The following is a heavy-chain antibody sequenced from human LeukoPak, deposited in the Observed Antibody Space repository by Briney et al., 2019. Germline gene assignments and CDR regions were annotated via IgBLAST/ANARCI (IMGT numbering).Heavy chain of an antibody. CDR1: GFIFSNYG. Sequence: GRSLRLSCAASGFIFSNYGMHWVRQAPGKGLEWVSVISVSGGSTYYADSVKGRFTISSDNSKNTLYLQMDSLRAEDTAVYFCAKQSAGSSTWYSLHFDYWGQGTLVTVSS. CDR3: AKQSAGSSTWYSLHFDY. CDR2: ISVSGGST. J-gene: IGHJ4*02. D-gene: IGHD2-2*01. V-gene: IGHV3-23*01.